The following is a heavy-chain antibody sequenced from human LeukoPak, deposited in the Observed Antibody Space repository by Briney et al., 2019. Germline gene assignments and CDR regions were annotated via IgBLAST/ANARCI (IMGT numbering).Heavy chain of an antibody. CDR1: GGPFTGYF. CDR2: VNHSGRT. Sequence: SETLSLTCAVYGGPFTGYFWSWMRPPPAKGLEWIEGVNHSGRTNHNPSLKSRLNISVDTSKNQFSLKLSSVTAADTAVYYCARDDSSGWYGRDYWGQGTLVTVSS. D-gene: IGHD6-19*01. V-gene: IGHV4-34*01. CDR3: ARDDSSGWYGRDY. J-gene: IGHJ4*02.